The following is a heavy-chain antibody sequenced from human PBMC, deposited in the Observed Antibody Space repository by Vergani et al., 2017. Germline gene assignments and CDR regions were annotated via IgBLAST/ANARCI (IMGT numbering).Heavy chain of an antibody. CDR2: IWYDGSNK. J-gene: IGHJ6*02. CDR1: GFTFSSYG. V-gene: IGHV3-33*01. CDR3: ARVQQWLDPAWMDV. Sequence: QVQLVESGGGVVQPGRSLRLSCAASGFTFSSYGMHWVRQAPGKGLEWVAVIWYDGSNKYYADSVKGRFTISRDNSKNTLYLQMNSLRAEDTAVYYCARVQQWLDPAWMDVWGQGTTVTVSS. D-gene: IGHD6-19*01.